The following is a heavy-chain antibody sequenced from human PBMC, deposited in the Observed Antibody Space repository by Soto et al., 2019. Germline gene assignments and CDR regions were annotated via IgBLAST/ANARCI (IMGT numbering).Heavy chain of an antibody. CDR2: ISYDGSNK. D-gene: IGHD6-13*01. CDR1: GLTFSSYA. Sequence: PWGSLRLSCASSGLTFSSYAMHWVRQAPGKGLEWVAVISYDGSNKYYADSVKGRFTISRDNSKNTLYLQMNSLRAEDTAVYYCATDKQQLVLFSWFDPWGQGTLVTVSS. J-gene: IGHJ5*02. CDR3: ATDKQQLVLFSWFDP. V-gene: IGHV3-30-3*01.